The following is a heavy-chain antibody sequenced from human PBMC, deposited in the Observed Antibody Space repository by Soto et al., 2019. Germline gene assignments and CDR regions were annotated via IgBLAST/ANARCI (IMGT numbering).Heavy chain of an antibody. D-gene: IGHD3-3*01. CDR3: ARIYYDFWSGYYMPEDY. CDR1: GYTFTSYG. J-gene: IGHJ4*02. Sequence: ASVKVSCKASGYTFTSYGISWVRQAPGQGLEWMGWISAYNGNTNYAQKLQGRVTMTTDTSTSTAYMELRSLRSDDTAVYYCARIYYDFWSGYYMPEDYWGQGTLVTVSS. CDR2: ISAYNGNT. V-gene: IGHV1-18*01.